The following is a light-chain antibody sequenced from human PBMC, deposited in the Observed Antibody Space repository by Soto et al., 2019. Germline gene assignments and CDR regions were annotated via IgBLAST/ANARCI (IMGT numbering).Light chain of an antibody. V-gene: IGKV1-39*01. J-gene: IGKJ1*01. CDR1: QSIASY. CDR3: QQSCTSPWT. Sequence: DIQMTQSPSSLSASVGDRVTITCRASQSIASYLTWYQQKPGKAPKILIYAASNLQSGVPSRFSGSGSGTDFTLTIRSLQPEDFATYYCQQSCTSPWTFGQGTKVDIK. CDR2: AAS.